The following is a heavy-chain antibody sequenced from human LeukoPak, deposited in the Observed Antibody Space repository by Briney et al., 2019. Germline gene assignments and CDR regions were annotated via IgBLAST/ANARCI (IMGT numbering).Heavy chain of an antibody. Sequence: GGSLRLSCAASGFTFSSYWMHWVRQAPGKGPVWVSRINSDGSSTSYADSVKGRFTISRDNAKNTLYLQMNSLRAEDTAVYYCASSKYSREHDYWGQGTLVTVSS. D-gene: IGHD6-6*01. CDR3: ASSKYSREHDY. J-gene: IGHJ4*02. CDR1: GFTFSSYW. V-gene: IGHV3-74*01. CDR2: INSDGSST.